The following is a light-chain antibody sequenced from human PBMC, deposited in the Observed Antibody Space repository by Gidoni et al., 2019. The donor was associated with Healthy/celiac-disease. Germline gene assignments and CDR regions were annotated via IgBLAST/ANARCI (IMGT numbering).Light chain of an antibody. CDR2: EVS. Sequence: QSALTQPASVSGSPGQSITISCTGTSSDVCGYNYVSWYQQHPGKAPKLMIYEVSNRPSGVSNRFSGSKSGNTAALTISGLQAEDEADYYCSSYTSSSTVVFGGGTKLTV. V-gene: IGLV2-14*01. CDR1: SSDVCGYNY. J-gene: IGLJ2*01. CDR3: SSYTSSSTVV.